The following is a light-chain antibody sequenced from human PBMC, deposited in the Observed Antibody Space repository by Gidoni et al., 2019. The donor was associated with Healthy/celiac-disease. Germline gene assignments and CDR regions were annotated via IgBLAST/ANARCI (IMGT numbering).Light chain of an antibody. CDR1: QSISSY. CDR3: QQSSSTPQT. J-gene: IGKJ1*01. CDR2: AAS. Sequence: DIQMTQSQSSLSASVGDSVTITCRASQSISSYLNWYQQKPGQAHKLLIYAASSLQSGVSSRFCVSGSGTDFTLTISSLQPEDFATYYCQQSSSTPQTFGQGTKVEIK. V-gene: IGKV1-39*01.